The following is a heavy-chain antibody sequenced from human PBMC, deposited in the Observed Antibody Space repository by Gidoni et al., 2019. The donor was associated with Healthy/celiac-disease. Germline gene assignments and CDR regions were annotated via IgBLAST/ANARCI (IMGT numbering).Heavy chain of an antibody. CDR3: ARGMGLYDSSGYYPNDAFDI. D-gene: IGHD3-22*01. CDR2: IYYSGST. J-gene: IGHJ3*02. Sequence: VQLQESGPGLVKPSQTLSLTCTVSGGSISSGGYSWSWIRQHPGKGLEWIGYIYYSGSTYYNPSLKSRVTISVDTSKNQFSLKLSSVTAADTAVYYCARGMGLYDSSGYYPNDAFDIWGQGTMVTVSS. CDR1: GGSISSGGYS. V-gene: IGHV4-31*03.